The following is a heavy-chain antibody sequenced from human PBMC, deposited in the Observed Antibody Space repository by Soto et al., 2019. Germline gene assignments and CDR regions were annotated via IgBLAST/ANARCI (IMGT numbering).Heavy chain of an antibody. D-gene: IGHD1-26*01. CDR1: GGSIRSNS. CDR2: IYTSGST. CDR3: VRDLVVGATPGDY. Sequence: PSETLSLTCTVSGGSIRSNSWSWVRQPAGKGLEWIGHIYTSGSTSYNPSLKSRVTMSIDTSENQFSLRLSSVTAADTAMYYCVRDLVVGATPGDYWGQGTLVTVSS. V-gene: IGHV4-4*07. J-gene: IGHJ4*02.